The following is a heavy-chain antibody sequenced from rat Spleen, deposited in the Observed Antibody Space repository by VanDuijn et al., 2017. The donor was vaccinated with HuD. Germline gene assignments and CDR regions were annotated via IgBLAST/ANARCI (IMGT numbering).Heavy chain of an antibody. CDR3: TRHDYPGVTTNWFAY. Sequence: EVQLVESGGGLVQPGRSLKLSCVASGFTFNNYWMSWIRQAPGKGLEWVASITNTGGSIYYPDSVKGRFTISRDYAKTTLYLQMGSLRSEDTATYYCTRHDYPGVTTNWFAYWGQGTLVTVSS. CDR1: GFTFNNYW. J-gene: IGHJ3*01. V-gene: IGHV5-31*01. D-gene: IGHD1-4*01. CDR2: ITNTGGSI.